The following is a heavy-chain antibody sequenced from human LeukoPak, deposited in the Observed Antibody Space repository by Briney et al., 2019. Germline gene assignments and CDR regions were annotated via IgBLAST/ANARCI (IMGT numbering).Heavy chain of an antibody. V-gene: IGHV1-46*01. CDR3: AREKGRWILDY. Sequence: ASVKVSCKASGYTFTSYYMHWVRQAPGQGLEWMGIINPSGGSTSYAQKFQGRVTMTRDTSTGTVYMELCSLRSEDTAVYYCAREKGRWILDYWGQGTLVTVSS. CDR2: INPSGGST. CDR1: GYTFTSYY. J-gene: IGHJ4*02. D-gene: IGHD4-23*01.